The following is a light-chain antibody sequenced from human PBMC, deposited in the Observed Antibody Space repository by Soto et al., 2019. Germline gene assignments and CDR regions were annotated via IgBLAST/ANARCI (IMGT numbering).Light chain of an antibody. J-gene: IGLJ1*01. Sequence: LAQPRSVSGSPGQSVTISCTGTSRDVGAYKYVSWYQQYPGKAPKLMIYDVTKRPSGVPDRFSGSKSGNTASLTISGLQAEDEADYYCCSYAGSSTFGVLGTGTKVTVL. V-gene: IGLV2-11*01. CDR2: DVT. CDR1: SRDVGAYKY. CDR3: CSYAGSSTFGV.